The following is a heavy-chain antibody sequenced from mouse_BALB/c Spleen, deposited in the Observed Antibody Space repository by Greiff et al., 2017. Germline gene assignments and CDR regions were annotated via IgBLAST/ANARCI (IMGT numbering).Heavy chain of an antibody. Sequence: EVKVVESGGGLVQPGGSLRLSCATSGFTFTDYYMSWVRQPPGKALEWLGFIRNKANGYTTEYSASVKGRFTISRDNSQSILYLQMNTLRAEDSATYYCARDRGGFDYWGQGTTLTVSS. D-gene: IGHD1-1*02. J-gene: IGHJ2*01. CDR1: GFTFTDYY. V-gene: IGHV7-3*02. CDR3: ARDRGGFDY. CDR2: IRNKANGYTT.